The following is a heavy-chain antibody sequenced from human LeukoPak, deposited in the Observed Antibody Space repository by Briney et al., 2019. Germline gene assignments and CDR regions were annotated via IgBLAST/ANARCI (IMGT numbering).Heavy chain of an antibody. CDR1: GFTFSDNY. J-gene: IGHJ4*02. V-gene: IGHV3-11*01. Sequence: GGSLRLSCAASGFTFSDNYMSWIRQSPGKGLEWLSYISISGSTTDYADSVQGRFTISRDNAKNSLFLQMDSLRADDTALYYGATFTGSYFAYWGQGTRVTVPS. D-gene: IGHD3-10*01. CDR3: ATFTGSYFAY. CDR2: ISISGSTT.